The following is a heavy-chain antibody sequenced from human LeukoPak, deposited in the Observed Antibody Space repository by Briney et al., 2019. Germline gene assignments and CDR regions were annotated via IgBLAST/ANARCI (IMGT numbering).Heavy chain of an antibody. CDR1: GYSFTSYW. J-gene: IGHJ6*02. Sequence: PGESLKISCTGSGYSFTSYWIGWVRQMPGKGLEWMGIIYPGDSDTRYSPSFQGQVTISADKSISTAYLQWSSLKASDTAMYYCARHGASYDFWSGYHNDYYYYGMDVWGQGTTVTVSS. D-gene: IGHD3-3*01. CDR2: IYPGDSDT. CDR3: ARHGASYDFWSGYHNDYYYYGMDV. V-gene: IGHV5-51*01.